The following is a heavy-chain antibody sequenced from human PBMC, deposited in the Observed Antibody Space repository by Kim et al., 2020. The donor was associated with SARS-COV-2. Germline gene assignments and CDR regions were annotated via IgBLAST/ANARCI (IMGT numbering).Heavy chain of an antibody. D-gene: IGHD2-2*01. CDR3: ARSRCSSTSCRKNYYYYGMDV. CDR2: IWYDGSNK. V-gene: IGHV3-33*01. J-gene: IGHJ6*02. CDR1: GFTFSSYG. Sequence: GGSLRLSCAASGFTFSSYGMHWVRQAPGKGLEWVAVIWYDGSNKYYADSVKGRFTISRDNSKNTLYLQMNSLRAEDTAVYYCARSRCSSTSCRKNYYYYGMDVWGQGTTVTVSS.